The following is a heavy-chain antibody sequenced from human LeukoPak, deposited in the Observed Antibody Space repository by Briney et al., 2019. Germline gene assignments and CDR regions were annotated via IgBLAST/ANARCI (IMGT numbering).Heavy chain of an antibody. D-gene: IGHD1-14*01. Sequence: SETLSLTCIVPGGSISSSSYYWAWIRQSPGKGLEWIGTFSSGGSAYYNPSLTSRVSISKDTSDNQFSLRLYSVTAAATAFYYRARKQTGTMYDVWGQGTQVTVSS. CDR1: GGSISSSSYY. J-gene: IGHJ4*02. CDR2: FSSGGSA. CDR3: ARKQTGTMYDV. V-gene: IGHV4-39*07.